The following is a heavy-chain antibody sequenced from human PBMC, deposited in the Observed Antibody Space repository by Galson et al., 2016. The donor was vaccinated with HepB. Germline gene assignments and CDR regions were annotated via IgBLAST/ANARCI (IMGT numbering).Heavy chain of an antibody. CDR1: GFTFEDYA. CDR2: ISWNSVSV. D-gene: IGHD3-22*01. Sequence: SLRLSCAASGFTFEDYAMHWVRQAPGKGLEWVSSISWNSVSVDYADSVKGRFTISRDNTKKSLYLQMNSLRAEDTALYHCAKGLNGCYWLFGYWGLGTLVSVSS. J-gene: IGHJ4*02. CDR3: AKGLNGCYWLFGY. V-gene: IGHV3-9*01.